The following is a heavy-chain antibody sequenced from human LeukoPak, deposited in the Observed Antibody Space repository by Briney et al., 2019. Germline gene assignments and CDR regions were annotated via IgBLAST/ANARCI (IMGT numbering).Heavy chain of an antibody. V-gene: IGHV3-23*01. CDR2: IRGSGLNT. CDR3: AENMRQVGNYYYFMDV. D-gene: IGHD2/OR15-2a*01. Sequence: GGSLRLSCAASGFTFSRYEMNWVRHAPGEGLEWVSDIRGSGLNTYSADSVKGRFTISRDNSQSTLFLQMNSLRAEDTALYFCAENMRQVGNYYYFMDVWGKGTTVTVSS. J-gene: IGHJ6*03. CDR1: GFTFSRYE.